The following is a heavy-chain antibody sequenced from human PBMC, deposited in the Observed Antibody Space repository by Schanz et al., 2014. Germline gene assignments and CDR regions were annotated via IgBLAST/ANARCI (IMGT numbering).Heavy chain of an antibody. D-gene: IGHD6-19*01. CDR2: TYSGGST. Sequence: EVQLVESGGGLVKPGGSLRLSCAASGFTFSDYYMSWIRQAPGKGLEWVSITYSGGSTYYADSVKGRFTISRDNSKNTLYLLMNSLRAEDTAVYYCAKDLISGWSGFDYWGQGTLVTVSS. J-gene: IGHJ4*02. V-gene: IGHV3-66*01. CDR1: GFTFSDYY. CDR3: AKDLISGWSGFDY.